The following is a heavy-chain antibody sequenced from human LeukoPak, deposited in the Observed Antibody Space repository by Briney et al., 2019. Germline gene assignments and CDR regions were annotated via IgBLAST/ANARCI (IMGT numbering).Heavy chain of an antibody. CDR3: ARVLRIAAAGTNFDY. Sequence: SQTLSLTCAISGDSFSSNSAAWNWIRQSPSRGLEWLGRTYYRSKWYNDYAVSVKSLITINPDTSKNPFSLQLNSVTPEDTAVYYCARVLRIAAAGTNFDYWGQGTLVTVSS. CDR1: GDSFSSNSAA. CDR2: TYYRSKWYN. J-gene: IGHJ4*02. V-gene: IGHV6-1*01. D-gene: IGHD6-13*01.